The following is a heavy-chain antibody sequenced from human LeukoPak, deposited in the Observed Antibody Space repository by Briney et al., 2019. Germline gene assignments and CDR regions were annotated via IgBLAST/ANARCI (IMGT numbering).Heavy chain of an antibody. J-gene: IGHJ4*02. CDR3: ARDDVVVPAATPGLDY. V-gene: IGHV3-21*01. Sequence: GGSLRLSSAASGFTFSSYSMNWVRQAPGKGLEWVSSISSSSSYIYYADSVKGRFTISRDNAKNSLYLQMNSLRAEDTAVYYCARDDVVVPAATPGLDYWGQGTLVTVSS. CDR2: ISSSSSYI. D-gene: IGHD2-2*01. CDR1: GFTFSSYS.